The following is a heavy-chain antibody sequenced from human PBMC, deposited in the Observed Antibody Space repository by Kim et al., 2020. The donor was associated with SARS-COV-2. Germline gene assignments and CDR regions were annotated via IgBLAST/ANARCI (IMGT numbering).Heavy chain of an antibody. CDR3: ANTKTARPAFDY. D-gene: IGHD6-6*01. V-gene: IGHV3-23*01. J-gene: IGHJ4*02. CDR1: GFTFSSYA. Sequence: GGSLRLSCAASGFTFSSYAMSWVRQAPGKGLEWVSAISGSGGSTYYADSVKGRFTISRDNSKNTLYLQMNSLRAEDTAVYYCANTKTARPAFDYWGQGTLVTVSS. CDR2: ISGSGGST.